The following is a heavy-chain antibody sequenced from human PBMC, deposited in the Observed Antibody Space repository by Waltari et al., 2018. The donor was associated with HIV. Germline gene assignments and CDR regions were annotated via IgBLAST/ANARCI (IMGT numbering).Heavy chain of an antibody. Sequence: VRQAPGKGLEWVGRIKSKTDGGTTDYAAPVKGRFTISRDDSKNTLYLQMNSLKTEDTAVYYCTTDEGSGYDYWYFDLWGRGTLVTVSS. CDR2: IKSKTDGGTT. D-gene: IGHD5-12*01. J-gene: IGHJ2*01. V-gene: IGHV3-15*01. CDR3: TTDEGSGYDYWYFDL.